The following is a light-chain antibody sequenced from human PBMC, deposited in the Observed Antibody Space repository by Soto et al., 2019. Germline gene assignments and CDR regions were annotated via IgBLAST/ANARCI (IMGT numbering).Light chain of an antibody. J-gene: IGKJ3*01. CDR2: GAS. CDR3: QHYGNTPPSVT. V-gene: IGKV3-20*01. CDR1: QTVISNY. Sequence: ESVLAQSPDTLSLSPGEGATLSCRSSQTVISNYLAWYQQKPGQAPRLLIYGASSRATGIPDRFSGSGSGTDFTLTISRLEPEDFAVYYCQHYGNTPPSVTFGPGTKVDIK.